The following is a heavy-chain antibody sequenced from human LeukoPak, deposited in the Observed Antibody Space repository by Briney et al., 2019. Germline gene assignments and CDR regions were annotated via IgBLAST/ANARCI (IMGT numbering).Heavy chain of an antibody. J-gene: IGHJ4*02. CDR2: INPIFGTA. D-gene: IGHD2-8*01. V-gene: IGHV1-69*05. CDR3: ARTKRTLGYCTNGVCYPLFY. Sequence: ASVKVSCKASGGTFSSYAISWVRQAPGQGLEWMGGINPIFGTANYAQKLQGRVTMTTDTSTSTAYMELRSLRSDDTAVYYCARTKRTLGYCTNGVCYPLFYWGQGTLVTISS. CDR1: GGTFSSYA.